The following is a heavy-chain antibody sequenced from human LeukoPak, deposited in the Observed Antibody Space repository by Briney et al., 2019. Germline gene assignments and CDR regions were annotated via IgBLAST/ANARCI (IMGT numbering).Heavy chain of an antibody. CDR1: GFTFSNYW. CDR2: INPDGSTT. J-gene: IGHJ6*03. Sequence: GGSLRLSCAASGFTFSNYWMHWVRQDPGKGLVWVSFINPDGSTTNYADSVKSRFTISRDNAKNALYLQMNSLRAEDTAVYYCARDNDDYYMDVWGKGTTVTISS. D-gene: IGHD2-8*01. CDR3: ARDNDDYYMDV. V-gene: IGHV3-74*01.